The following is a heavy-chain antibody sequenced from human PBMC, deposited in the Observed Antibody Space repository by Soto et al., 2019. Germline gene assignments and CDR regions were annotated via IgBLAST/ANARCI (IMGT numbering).Heavy chain of an antibody. CDR2: ISYDGSNK. V-gene: IGHV3-30*18. CDR3: AKGRGIQLWGDFDY. Sequence: QVQLLESGGGVVQPGRSLRLSCAASGFTFSSYGMHWVRQAPGKGLEWVAVISYDGSNKYYADSVKGRFTISRDNFKNPQYLQMHRLRAEDTAVYYCAKGRGIQLWGDFDYRGQRTLVTVST. J-gene: IGHJ4*02. D-gene: IGHD5-18*01. CDR1: GFTFSSYG.